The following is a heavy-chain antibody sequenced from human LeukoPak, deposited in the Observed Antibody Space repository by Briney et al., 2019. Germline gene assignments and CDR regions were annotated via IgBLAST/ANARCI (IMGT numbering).Heavy chain of an antibody. CDR2: INAGNGNT. D-gene: IGHD6-19*01. J-gene: IGHJ4*02. V-gene: IGHV1-3*01. Sequence: ASVKVSCKASGYTFTSYAMHWVRQAPGQRLEWMGWINAGNGNTKYSQTLQGRVTITRDTSASTAYMELSSLRSEDTAVYYCARALNSSGWYDYWGQGTLVTVS. CDR1: GYTFTSYA. CDR3: ARALNSSGWYDY.